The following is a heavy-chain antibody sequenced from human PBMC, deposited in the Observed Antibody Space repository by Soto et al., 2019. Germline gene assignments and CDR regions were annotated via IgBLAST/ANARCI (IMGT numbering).Heavy chain of an antibody. CDR1: GYTFTSYD. V-gene: IGHV1-8*01. CDR2: MNPNRGNT. CDR3: ARVWGWGENQLLSMDV. D-gene: IGHD2-2*01. J-gene: IGHJ6*03. Sequence: ASVKVSCKASGYTFTSYDINWVRQATGQGLEWMGWMNPNRGNTGYAQKFQGRVTMTRNTSISTAYMELSSLRSEDTAVYYCARVWGWGENQLLSMDVWGKGTTVTVSS.